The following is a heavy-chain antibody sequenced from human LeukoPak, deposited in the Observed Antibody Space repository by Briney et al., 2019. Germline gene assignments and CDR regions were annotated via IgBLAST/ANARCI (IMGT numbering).Heavy chain of an antibody. J-gene: IGHJ4*02. CDR3: ARVLETDCSGGSCYSGLDY. V-gene: IGHV3-21*01. CDR1: GFTFSSYN. D-gene: IGHD2-15*01. Sequence: GGSLRLSCAASGFTFSSYNMNWVRQAPGKGLEWVSSISRTSSYIYYADSVKGRFTISGDNAQNSLYLQMNSLRVEDTAVYYCARVLETDCSGGSCYSGLDYWGQGTLVTVSS. CDR2: ISRTSSYI.